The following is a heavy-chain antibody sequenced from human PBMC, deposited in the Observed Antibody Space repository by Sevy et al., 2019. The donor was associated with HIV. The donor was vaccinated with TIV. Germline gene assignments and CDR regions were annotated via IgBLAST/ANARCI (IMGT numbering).Heavy chain of an antibody. V-gene: IGHV4-39*01. J-gene: IGHJ6*03. CDR3: AGPSRYRSSTSCSRPYYHYMDV. Sequence: SETLSLTCTVSGGSISSSSYYWGWIRQPPGKGLEWIGSIYYSGSTYYNPSLKSRVTISVDTSKNQFSLKLSSVTAADTAVYYCAGPSRYRSSTSCSRPYYHYMDVWGKGTTVTVSS. D-gene: IGHD2-2*01. CDR1: GGSISSSSYY. CDR2: IYYSGST.